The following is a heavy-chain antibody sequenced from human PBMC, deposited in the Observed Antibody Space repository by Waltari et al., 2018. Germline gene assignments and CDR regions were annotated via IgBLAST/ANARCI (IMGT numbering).Heavy chain of an antibody. CDR1: GFTFSNYG. Sequence: EVQLLESGGGLVQPGGSLRLSCAASGFTFSNYGMSWVRQAPGKGRGWVSVISDSGRSTYYADSVKGRFTISRDNSRDTVFLQMNSLRAEDTAVYRCAKISGVARGVLNYFDYWGQGTLVTVSS. CDR3: AKISGVARGVLNYFDY. D-gene: IGHD3-10*01. V-gene: IGHV3-23*01. J-gene: IGHJ4*02. CDR2: ISDSGRST.